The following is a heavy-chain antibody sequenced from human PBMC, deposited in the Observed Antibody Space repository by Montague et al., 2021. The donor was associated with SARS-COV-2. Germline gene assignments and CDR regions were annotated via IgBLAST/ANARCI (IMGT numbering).Heavy chain of an antibody. CDR2: ITGSGGST. J-gene: IGHJ4*02. CDR1: GFPFSTYA. Sequence: SRSLSFSASGFPFSTYALSWVRQAPGKGLEWVSAITGSGGSTFYADSVKGRFTVSRDNSRSTLYLQMNSLRAEDSAVYYCAKSLDYGDYADSWGQGTLVTVAS. V-gene: IGHV3-23*01. D-gene: IGHD4-17*01. CDR3: AKSLDYGDYADS.